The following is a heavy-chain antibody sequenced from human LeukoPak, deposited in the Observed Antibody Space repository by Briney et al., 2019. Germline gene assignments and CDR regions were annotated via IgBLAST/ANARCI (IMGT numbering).Heavy chain of an antibody. V-gene: IGHV3-48*03. Sequence: GGSLRLSCAASGFTFSSYEMNWVRQAPGKGLEWVSYINSSGSTIYYADSVKGRFTISRDNSKNTLYLQMNSLRAEDTAVYYCAKDYGSGGDWFDPWGQGTLVTVSS. CDR1: GFTFSSYE. J-gene: IGHJ5*02. D-gene: IGHD3-10*01. CDR2: INSSGSTI. CDR3: AKDYGSGGDWFDP.